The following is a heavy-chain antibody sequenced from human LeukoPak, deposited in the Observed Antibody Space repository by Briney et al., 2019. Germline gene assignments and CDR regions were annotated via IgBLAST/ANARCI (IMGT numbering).Heavy chain of an antibody. J-gene: IGHJ6*02. Sequence: ASVKVSCKASGYTFTSYDINWVRQATGQGLEWMGWMNPNSGNTGYAQKFQGRVTMTRNTSISTAYMELSSLRSEDTAVYYCARAQRYCSSTSCYGSYYYGMGVWGQGTTVTVSS. CDR3: ARAQRYCSSTSCYGSYYYGMGV. CDR2: MNPNSGNT. CDR1: GYTFTSYD. V-gene: IGHV1-8*01. D-gene: IGHD2-2*01.